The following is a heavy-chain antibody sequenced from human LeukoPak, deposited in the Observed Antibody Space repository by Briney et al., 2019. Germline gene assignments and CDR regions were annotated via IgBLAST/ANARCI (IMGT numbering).Heavy chain of an antibody. Sequence: GGFLRLSCAASGFTFNSYVMNWVRQAPGKGLEWVSGIIGSGRSTYYADSVKGRFSISRDNSKNTVYLQMNSLRVEDTAVYFCAKGFNYYASGSHFDSWGQGTLVTVSS. CDR1: GFTFNSYV. CDR3: AKGFNYYASGSHFDS. V-gene: IGHV3-23*01. CDR2: IIGSGRST. J-gene: IGHJ4*02. D-gene: IGHD3-10*01.